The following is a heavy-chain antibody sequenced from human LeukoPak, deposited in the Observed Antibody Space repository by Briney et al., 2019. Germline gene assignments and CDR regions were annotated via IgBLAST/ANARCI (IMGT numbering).Heavy chain of an antibody. J-gene: IGHJ6*03. Sequence: PSETLSLTCTVSGGSISRYYWSWIRQPAGKGLEWIGRISTSGSTNYNPSLKSRVTMSVDTSKNQFSLKLSSVTAADTAMYYCAREGTGTTPHPYYYYYMDVWGKGTTVTVSS. V-gene: IGHV4-4*07. D-gene: IGHD1-7*01. CDR1: GGSISRYY. CDR2: ISTSGST. CDR3: AREGTGTTPHPYYYYYMDV.